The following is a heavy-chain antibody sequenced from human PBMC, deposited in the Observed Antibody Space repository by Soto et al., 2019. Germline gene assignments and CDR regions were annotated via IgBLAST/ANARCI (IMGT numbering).Heavy chain of an antibody. Sequence: SQTLSLTCAISGDSVSSDSGVWIWIRQSPSRGLEWLGRTYYRSKWYNDYAVSVKSRITINPDTSKNQFSLRLTSVTAADSAVYYCAREPFLPKARNDYWGQGALVTVSS. J-gene: IGHJ4*02. V-gene: IGHV6-1*01. D-gene: IGHD3-3*01. CDR1: GDSVSSDSGV. CDR3: AREPFLPKARNDY. CDR2: TYYRSKWYN.